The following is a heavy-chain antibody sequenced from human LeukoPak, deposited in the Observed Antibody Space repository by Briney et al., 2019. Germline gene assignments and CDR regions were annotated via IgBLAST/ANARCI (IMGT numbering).Heavy chain of an antibody. Sequence: SETLSLTCTVSGGSISSYYWSWIRQPPGKGLEWIGYIYYSGSTNYNPSLKSRVTISVDTSKNQFSLKLSSVTAADTAVYYCARALSPGDWFDPWGQGTLVTVSS. V-gene: IGHV4-59*01. CDR1: GGSISSYY. CDR2: IYYSGST. J-gene: IGHJ5*02. CDR3: ARALSPGDWFDP. D-gene: IGHD3-10*01.